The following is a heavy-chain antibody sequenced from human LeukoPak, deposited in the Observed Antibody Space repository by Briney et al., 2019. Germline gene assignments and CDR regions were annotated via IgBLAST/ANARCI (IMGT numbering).Heavy chain of an antibody. D-gene: IGHD3-9*01. CDR3: ARAALRFSLPS. V-gene: IGHV1-2*02. CDR2: INPNSGGT. Sequence: ASVKVSCKASGYTFTGYNIHWVRQAPGQGLEWMGWINPNSGGTNYAQKFQGRVTMTRDTSISTAYMELSSLRSDDTAVYYCARAALRFSLPSWGQGTLVTVSS. J-gene: IGHJ5*02. CDR1: GYTFTGYN.